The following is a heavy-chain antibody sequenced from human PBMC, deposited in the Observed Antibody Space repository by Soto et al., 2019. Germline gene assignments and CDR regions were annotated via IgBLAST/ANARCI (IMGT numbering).Heavy chain of an antibody. V-gene: IGHV1-18*01. CDR2: ISAYNGNT. Sequence: ASVKVSCKASGYTFTSYGISWVRQAPGQGLEWMGWISAYNGNTNYAQKLQGRVTMTTDTSTSTAYMELRSLRSDDTAVYYCARSSGSAPRHDFWSGYYNYWGKGTLVTVSS. CDR3: ARSSGSAPRHDFWSGYYNY. J-gene: IGHJ4*02. CDR1: GYTFTSYG. D-gene: IGHD3-3*01.